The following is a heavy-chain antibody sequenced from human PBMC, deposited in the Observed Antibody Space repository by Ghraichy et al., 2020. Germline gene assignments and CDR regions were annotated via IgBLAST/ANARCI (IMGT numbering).Heavy chain of an antibody. CDR3: ARQDVLVRGVLDY. CDR2: IYYSGST. V-gene: IGHV4-39*01. Sequence: SQTLSLTCTVSDGSISSSSYYWGWIRQPPGKGLEWIGSIYYSGSTYYNPSLKSRVTISVDTSKNQFSLKLSSVTAADTAVYYCARQDVLVRGVLDYWGQGTLVTVSS. D-gene: IGHD3-10*01. CDR1: DGSISSSSYY. J-gene: IGHJ4*02.